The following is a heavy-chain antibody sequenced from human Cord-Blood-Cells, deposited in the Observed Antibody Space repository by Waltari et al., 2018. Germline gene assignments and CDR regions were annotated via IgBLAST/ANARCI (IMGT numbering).Heavy chain of an antibody. J-gene: IGHJ4*02. D-gene: IGHD3-9*01. V-gene: IGHV1-8*03. CDR3: ARSPYDILTGYYRFFDY. Sequence: QVQLVQSGAEVKKPGASVKVSCKASGYTFTSYDINWVRQATGQGLEWMGWMNPNSGNTGYAKKFQGRVTITRNTSISTAYMELSSLRSEDTAVYYCARSPYDILTGYYRFFDYWGQGTLVTVSS. CDR2: MNPNSGNT. CDR1: GYTFTSYD.